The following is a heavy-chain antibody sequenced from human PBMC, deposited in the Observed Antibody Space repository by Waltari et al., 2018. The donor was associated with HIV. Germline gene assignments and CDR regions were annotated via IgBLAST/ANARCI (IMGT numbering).Heavy chain of an antibody. Sequence: QVQLVESGGGVVQPGGSLRLSCAASGFTFSSYGMHWVRQAPGKGLEWVAFIRYDGSNKYYADSVKGRFTISRDNSKNTLYLQMNSLRAEDTAVYYCAKEGSYYYDSSGSPGDYWGQGTLVTVSS. CDR1: GFTFSSYG. V-gene: IGHV3-30*02. CDR3: AKEGSYYYDSSGSPGDY. J-gene: IGHJ4*02. D-gene: IGHD3-22*01. CDR2: IRYDGSNK.